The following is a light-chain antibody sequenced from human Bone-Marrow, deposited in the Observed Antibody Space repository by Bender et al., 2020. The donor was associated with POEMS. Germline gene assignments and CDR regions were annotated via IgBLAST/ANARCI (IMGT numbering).Light chain of an antibody. Sequence: QSALTQPASVSGSPGQSITIACTGTIINFGTYHLVSWFQHHPGRAPKLLIYAGTLRPSGVSNRFSGSKSGNTTSLTISELQADDEADYCCCAYGTTPPYVFGTGTKVTVL. CDR2: AGT. J-gene: IGLJ1*01. CDR1: IINFGTYHL. V-gene: IGLV2-23*01. CDR3: CAYGTTPPYV.